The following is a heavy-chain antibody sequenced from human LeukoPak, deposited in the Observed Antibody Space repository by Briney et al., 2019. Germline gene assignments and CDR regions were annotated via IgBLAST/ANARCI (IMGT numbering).Heavy chain of an antibody. CDR1: GYSFTSYW. D-gene: IGHD3-3*01. CDR3: ARHLGDPEWLLFLLPNWFDP. J-gene: IGHJ5*02. V-gene: IGHV5-51*01. Sequence: GESLKIPCKGSGYSFTSYWIGWVRQMPGKGLEWMGIIYPGDSDTRYSPSFQGQVTISADKSISTAYLQWSSLKASDTAMYYCARHLGDPEWLLFLLPNWFDPWGQGTLVTVPS. CDR2: IYPGDSDT.